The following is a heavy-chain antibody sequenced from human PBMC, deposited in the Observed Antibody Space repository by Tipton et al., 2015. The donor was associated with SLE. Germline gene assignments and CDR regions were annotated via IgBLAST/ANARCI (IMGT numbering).Heavy chain of an antibody. D-gene: IGHD6-13*01. CDR1: GGSFSGYY. J-gene: IGHJ4*02. V-gene: IGHV4-34*01. Sequence: GLVKPSETLSLTCAVYGGSFSGYYWSWIRQPPGKGLEWIGEINHSGSTNYNPSLRSRVTISVDTSKNQFSLKLSSVTAADTAVYYCARGSLGSSSWFDYWGQGTLVTVSS. CDR2: INHSGST. CDR3: ARGSLGSSSWFDY.